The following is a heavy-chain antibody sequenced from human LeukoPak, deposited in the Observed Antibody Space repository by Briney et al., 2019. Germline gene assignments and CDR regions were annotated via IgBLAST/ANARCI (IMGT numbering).Heavy chain of an antibody. D-gene: IGHD6-13*01. CDR3: ARWINAAARRAYFDY. J-gene: IGHJ4*02. CDR2: ISYDGSNK. Sequence: GGSLRLSCAASGFTFSSYAMHWVRQAPGKGLEWVAVISYDGSNKYYADSVKGRFTIPRDNSKNTLYLQMNSLRAEDTAVYYCARWINAAARRAYFDYWGQGTLVTVSS. V-gene: IGHV3-30-3*01. CDR1: GFTFSSYA.